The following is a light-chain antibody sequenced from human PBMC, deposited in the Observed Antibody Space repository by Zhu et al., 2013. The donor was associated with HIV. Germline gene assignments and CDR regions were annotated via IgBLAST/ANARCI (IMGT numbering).Light chain of an antibody. CDR2: GAS. Sequence: EIVMTQSPATLSVSPGERATLSCRASQSISNNLAWYQQKPGQAPRLLIYGASNRATGVPARFSGSASGTDFSLSISRLEPEDFAVYYCHQYGSSPLTFGGGTTVGIK. CDR1: QSISNN. V-gene: IGKV3-20*01. J-gene: IGKJ4*01. CDR3: HQYGSSPLT.